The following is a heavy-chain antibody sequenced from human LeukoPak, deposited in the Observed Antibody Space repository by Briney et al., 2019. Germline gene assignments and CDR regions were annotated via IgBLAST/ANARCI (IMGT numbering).Heavy chain of an antibody. V-gene: IGHV3-20*04. Sequence: PGGSLRLSCAGSGFTFSDFWMTWVRQTPGEGLEWVSGISWNSGSIGYADSVKGRFTISRDNAKNSLYLQMNSLRAEDTAVYYCARDLWGKLRYFDWGQGTLVTVSS. J-gene: IGHJ4*02. CDR3: ARDLWGKLRYFD. CDR2: ISWNSGSI. D-gene: IGHD3-9*01. CDR1: GFTFSDFW.